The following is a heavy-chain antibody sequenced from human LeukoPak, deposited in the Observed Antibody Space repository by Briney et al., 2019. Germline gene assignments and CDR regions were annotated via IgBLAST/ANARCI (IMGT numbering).Heavy chain of an antibody. J-gene: IGHJ4*02. D-gene: IGHD2-15*01. CDR3: ARDVGGYIDY. V-gene: IGHV3-11*01. CDR1: GFRFSGYS. CDR2: ISSSGSTI. Sequence: GGSLRLSCVASGFRFSGYSMSWIRQAPGKGLEWVSYISSSGSTIYYADSVKGRFTISRDNAKNSLYLQVNSLRAEDTAVYYCARDVGGYIDYWGQGTLVTVSS.